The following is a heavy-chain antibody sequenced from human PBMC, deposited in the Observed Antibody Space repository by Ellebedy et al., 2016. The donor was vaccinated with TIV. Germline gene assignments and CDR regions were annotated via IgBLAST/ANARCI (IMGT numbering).Heavy chain of an antibody. J-gene: IGHJ6*01. D-gene: IGHD2/OR15-2a*01. CDR1: GFTLSDYY. V-gene: IGHV3-11*01. Sequence: GGSLRLXXAVSGFTLSDYYMSWIRQAPGKGLEWAAYISDGGTIASYTDSVKGRFTISRDSSRDSLYLHMRSLRAEDTAVYYCARARIDSQDYYYGMDVWGQGTTVTVSS. CDR2: ISDGGTIA. CDR3: ARARIDSQDYYYGMDV.